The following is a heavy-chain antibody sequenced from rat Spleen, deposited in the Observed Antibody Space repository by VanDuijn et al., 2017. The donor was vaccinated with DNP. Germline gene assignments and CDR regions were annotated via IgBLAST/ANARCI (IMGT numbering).Heavy chain of an antibody. CDR3: AKGPNYGGWSDYFDY. J-gene: IGHJ2*01. CDR2: INKDSRTI. Sequence: EVKLVESGGGLVQPGRSLKLSCAASGFNLDDYWMGWVRQAPGKGLEWIAEINKDSRTINYVPSLKEKITISRDSVQNNLYLQMSKVGSEDTGIYYCAKGPNYGGWSDYFDYWGQGVMVTVSS. D-gene: IGHD1-11*01. V-gene: IGHV4-2*01. CDR1: GFNLDDYW.